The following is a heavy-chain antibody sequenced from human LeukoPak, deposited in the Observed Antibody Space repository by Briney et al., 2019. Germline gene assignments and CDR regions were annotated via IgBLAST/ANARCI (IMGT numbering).Heavy chain of an antibody. D-gene: IGHD6-19*01. CDR3: AKVGAVAAFPRDFDY. Sequence: PGGSLRLSCEASGFTFTSYAMSWVRQAPGKGLEWVSAIGGSGGSTYYADSVKGRFTISRDNSKNTLYLQMNSLRAEDTAVYYCAKVGAVAAFPRDFDYWGQGTLVTVSS. CDR1: GFTFTSYA. V-gene: IGHV3-23*01. CDR2: IGGSGGST. J-gene: IGHJ4*02.